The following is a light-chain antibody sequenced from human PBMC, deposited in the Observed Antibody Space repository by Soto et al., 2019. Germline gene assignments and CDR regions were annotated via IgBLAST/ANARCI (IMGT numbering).Light chain of an antibody. Sequence: EIVLAQSPGTLSLSTGERATLSCRTSQSVSSNLAWYQQKPGQAPRLLIYDASSRATGIADRFSGSGSGTDFTLTISRLEPEDIAVYYCQQYGTSPTWTFGQGTKVDIK. J-gene: IGKJ1*01. CDR1: QSVSSN. V-gene: IGKV3-20*01. CDR3: QQYGTSPTWT. CDR2: DAS.